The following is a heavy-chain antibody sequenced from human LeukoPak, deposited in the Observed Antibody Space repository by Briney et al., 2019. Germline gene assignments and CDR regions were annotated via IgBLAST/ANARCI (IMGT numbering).Heavy chain of an antibody. CDR1: GYTFTSYG. CDR3: ASSKEVRGEFDY. Sequence: ASVKVSCKASGYTFTSYGISWVRQAPGQGLEWMGWMNPNSGNTGYAQKFQGRVTMTRNTSISTAYMELSSLRSEDTAVYYCASSKEVRGEFDYWGQGTLVTVSS. J-gene: IGHJ4*02. V-gene: IGHV1-8*02. CDR2: MNPNSGNT. D-gene: IGHD3-10*01.